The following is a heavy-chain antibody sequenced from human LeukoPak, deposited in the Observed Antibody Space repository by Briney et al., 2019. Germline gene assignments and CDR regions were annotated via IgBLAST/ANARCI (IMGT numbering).Heavy chain of an antibody. CDR2: ISSSGSTI. Sequence: KSGGSLRLSCAASGFTFSDYYMSWIRQAPGKGLEWVSYISSSGSTIYYADSVKGRFTISRDNAKNSLYLQMNSLRAEDTAVYYCARYFIAVAEEYYYGMDVWGQGTTVTVSS. CDR3: ARYFIAVAEEYYYGMDV. D-gene: IGHD6-19*01. J-gene: IGHJ6*02. V-gene: IGHV3-11*01. CDR1: GFTFSDYY.